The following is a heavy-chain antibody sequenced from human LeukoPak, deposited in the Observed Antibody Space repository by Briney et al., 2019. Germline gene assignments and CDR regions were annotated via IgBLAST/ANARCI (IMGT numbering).Heavy chain of an antibody. J-gene: IGHJ6*02. V-gene: IGHV3-23*01. CDR3: AKDHYGGNHYYFGMDV. CDR1: GFTFSNYA. CDR2: ISTTGDHT. Sequence: GGSLRLSCAASGFTFSNYAMNWVRQAPGKGLECVSAISTTGDHTDYADSVKGRFTISRDNSKNTLYLQMDSLSAEDTAVYYCAKDHYGGNHYYFGMDVWGQGTTVTVSS. D-gene: IGHD4-23*01.